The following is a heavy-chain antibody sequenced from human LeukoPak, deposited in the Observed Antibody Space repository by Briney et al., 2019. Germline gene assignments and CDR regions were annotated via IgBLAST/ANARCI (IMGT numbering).Heavy chain of an antibody. Sequence: ASVKLSCKASGYTFTSYYMHWVRQAPGQGLEWMGIINPSGCSTSYAYKVQVRGTMTTDTTTSTVYMKLKNMRSEDTAVYYCPRSFSSSDDFDIWGQGTMVTVSS. J-gene: IGHJ3*02. CDR3: PRSFSSSDDFDI. CDR2: INPSGCST. V-gene: IGHV1-46*01. D-gene: IGHD6-6*01. CDR1: GYTFTSYY.